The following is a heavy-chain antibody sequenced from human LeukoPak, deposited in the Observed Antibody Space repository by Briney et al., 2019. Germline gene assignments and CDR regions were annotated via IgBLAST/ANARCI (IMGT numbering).Heavy chain of an antibody. CDR2: MNPNSGNT. D-gene: IGHD4-17*01. CDR3: ARVVDYGDTYYYYYYMVV. CDR1: GYTFTSYD. V-gene: IGHV1-8*03. Sequence: ASVKVSCKASGYTFTSYDINWVRQATGQGLEWMGWMNPNSGNTGYAQKFQGRVTITRNTSISTAYMELSSLRSEDTAVYYCARVVDYGDTYYYYYYMVVWGKGTTVTVSS. J-gene: IGHJ6*03.